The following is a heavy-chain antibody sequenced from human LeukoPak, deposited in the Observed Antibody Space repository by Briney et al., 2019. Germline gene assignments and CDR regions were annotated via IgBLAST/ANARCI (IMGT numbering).Heavy chain of an antibody. Sequence: SETLSLTCSVSGGSISTYYWNWIRQTPGKGLEWIGHISYGNTDYNPSLKSRVTISVDTSKNQFSLKLTSVTAADTAVYYCARDKAHSYGRYFDPWGQGALVTVSS. D-gene: IGHD5-18*01. CDR3: ARDKAHSYGRYFDP. CDR1: GGSISTYY. J-gene: IGHJ5*02. CDR2: ISYGNT. V-gene: IGHV4-59*01.